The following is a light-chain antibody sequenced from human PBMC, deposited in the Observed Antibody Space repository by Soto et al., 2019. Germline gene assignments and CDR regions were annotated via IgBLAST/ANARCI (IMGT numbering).Light chain of an antibody. CDR3: SSYTSSSKGV. CDR1: SSDVGGYNY. Sequence: QSALTQPASVSGSPGQSITISCTGTSSDVGGYNYVSWYQQHPGKAPKLMIYDVSTRPSGVSNRFSGSKSGNTASLTISGLQAEDEADYYCSSYTSSSKGVFGGGTKLTVL. J-gene: IGLJ2*01. CDR2: DVS. V-gene: IGLV2-14*01.